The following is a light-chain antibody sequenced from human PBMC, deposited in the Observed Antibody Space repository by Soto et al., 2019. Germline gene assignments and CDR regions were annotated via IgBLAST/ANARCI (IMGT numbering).Light chain of an antibody. Sequence: DIVMTQSPDSLAVSLGERATMNCKSSQCVLLSSNNRNYLTWYQQKPGQPPKLLIYWASTRESGVPDRFSGSGSGTDFTLTISSLQAEDVAVYYCQQYYGAPWTFGQGTKVDIK. CDR3: QQYYGAPWT. CDR2: WAS. CDR1: QCVLLSSNNRNY. V-gene: IGKV4-1*01. J-gene: IGKJ1*01.